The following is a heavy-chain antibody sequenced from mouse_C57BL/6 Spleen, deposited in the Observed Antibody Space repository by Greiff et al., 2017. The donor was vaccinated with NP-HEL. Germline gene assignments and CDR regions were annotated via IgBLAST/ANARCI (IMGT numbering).Heavy chain of an antibody. J-gene: IGHJ2*01. Sequence: VQLQQPGAELVKPGASVKLSCKASGYTFTSYWMHWVKQRPGQGLEWIGMIHPNSGSTNYNEKFKSKATLTVDKSSSTAYMQLSSLTSEDSAVYYCARTVTTPYFDYWGQGTTLTVSS. CDR2: IHPNSGST. CDR1: GYTFTSYW. V-gene: IGHV1-64*01. CDR3: ARTVTTPYFDY. D-gene: IGHD2-2*01.